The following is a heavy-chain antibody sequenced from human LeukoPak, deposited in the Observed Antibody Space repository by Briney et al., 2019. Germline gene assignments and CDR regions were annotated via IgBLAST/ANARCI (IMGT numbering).Heavy chain of an antibody. D-gene: IGHD4-11*01. CDR1: GGSISGYF. J-gene: IGHJ4*02. CDR2: IYKSGST. Sequence: PSETLSLTCTVSGGSISGYFWSWIRQPPGKGQEWIGYIYKSGSTTYNPSLKSRVTISVDTSKNQFSLRLRSVTAVDTAVYYCARDGLQGSILWGQGTLVTVSS. V-gene: IGHV4-59*01. CDR3: ARDGLQGSIL.